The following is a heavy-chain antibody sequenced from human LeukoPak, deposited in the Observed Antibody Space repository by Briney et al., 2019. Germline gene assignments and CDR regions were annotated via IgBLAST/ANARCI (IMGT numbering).Heavy chain of an antibody. CDR2: ISWNGGSI. D-gene: IGHD3-3*01. Sequence: GRSLTLSCAASGFTFDDYAMHWVRQAPGKGLEWVSGISWNGGSIGYADSVKGRFTISRDNAKNSLYLQMNRLRAEDTALYYCAKGAYYDFWSGFYMDVWGKGTTVTVSS. CDR1: GFTFDDYA. J-gene: IGHJ6*03. CDR3: AKGAYYDFWSGFYMDV. V-gene: IGHV3-9*01.